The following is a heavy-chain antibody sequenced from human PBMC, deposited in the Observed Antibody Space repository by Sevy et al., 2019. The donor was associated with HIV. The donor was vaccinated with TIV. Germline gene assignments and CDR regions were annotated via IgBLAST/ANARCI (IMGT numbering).Heavy chain of an antibody. Sequence: ASVKVSCKVSGYTLTKLGMHWVRQAPGKGLEWMGSFDPEDCETIYAQKFQGRLTMTEDTSTDTAYMDLSSLRSEDTAVYFCATTKDYYESSGSPFDYWGQGTVVTVSS. CDR3: ATTKDYYESSGSPFDY. V-gene: IGHV1-24*01. CDR1: GYTLTKLG. D-gene: IGHD3-22*01. J-gene: IGHJ4*02. CDR2: FDPEDCET.